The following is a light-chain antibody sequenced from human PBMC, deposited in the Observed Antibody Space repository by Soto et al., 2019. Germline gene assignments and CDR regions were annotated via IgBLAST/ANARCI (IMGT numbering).Light chain of an antibody. CDR3: SSYTSSSTLVV. CDR2: EVS. J-gene: IGLJ2*01. Sequence: QSVLTQPASVSGSPGQSITISCTGTSSDGGGYNYVSWYQQHPGKAPKLMIYEVSNRPSGVSNRFSGSKSGNTASLTISGLQAEDEADYYCSSYTSSSTLVVFGGRTKLTVL. CDR1: SSDGGGYNY. V-gene: IGLV2-14*01.